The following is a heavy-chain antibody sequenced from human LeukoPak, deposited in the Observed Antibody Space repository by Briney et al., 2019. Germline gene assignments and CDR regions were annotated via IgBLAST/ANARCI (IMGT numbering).Heavy chain of an antibody. D-gene: IGHD2-2*01. Sequence: SVKVSCKASGGTFSSYVISWVRQAPGHGLEWMGRIIPILGIANYAQKFQGRVTIIADKSTYTAYMELSSLRSEDTAVYYCASTSDCSTTSCPNAFDYWGQGTLVTVSS. V-gene: IGHV1-69*04. J-gene: IGHJ4*02. CDR3: ASTSDCSTTSCPNAFDY. CDR2: IIPILGIA. CDR1: GGTFSSYV.